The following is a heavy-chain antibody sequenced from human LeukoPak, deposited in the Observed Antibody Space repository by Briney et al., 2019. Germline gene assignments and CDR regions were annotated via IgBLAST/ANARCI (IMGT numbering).Heavy chain of an antibody. Sequence: GGSLRLSCAASGSTFSNYGMHWVRQAPGKGLEWVAFIPYDGSNKYYADSLQGRLTISRDNSMNTLYLQMSSLRAEDTARYYCAKDICGGNCYPHGGYWGQGTLVTVSS. CDR2: IPYDGSNK. V-gene: IGHV3-30*02. CDR3: AKDICGGNCYPHGGY. CDR1: GSTFSNYG. J-gene: IGHJ4*02. D-gene: IGHD2-21*01.